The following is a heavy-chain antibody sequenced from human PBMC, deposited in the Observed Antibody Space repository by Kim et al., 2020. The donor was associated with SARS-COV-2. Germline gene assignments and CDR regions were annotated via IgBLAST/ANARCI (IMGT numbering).Heavy chain of an antibody. V-gene: IGHV1-18*01. J-gene: IGHJ4*02. D-gene: IGHD3-10*01. CDR3: ARVEHYGSGPCDY. Sequence: YAQKLQGRFTMTPNTSTSTAYMELRSLRSDDTAVYYCARVEHYGSGPCDYWGQGTLVTVSS.